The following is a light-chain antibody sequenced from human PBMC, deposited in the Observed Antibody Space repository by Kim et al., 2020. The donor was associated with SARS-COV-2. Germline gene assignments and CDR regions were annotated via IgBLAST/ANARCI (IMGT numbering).Light chain of an antibody. CDR2: DAS. CDR3: QQYHNLLPWT. J-gene: IGKJ1*01. V-gene: IGKV1-33*01. Sequence: DNQMTQSPSSLSASVGDRVTITCQASQDINNYFNWYQQKPGKAPKLLIYDASNLEAGVPSRFSGSGSGTDFTVTITSLQPEDIATYYAQQYHNLLPWTFGQATK. CDR1: QDINNY.